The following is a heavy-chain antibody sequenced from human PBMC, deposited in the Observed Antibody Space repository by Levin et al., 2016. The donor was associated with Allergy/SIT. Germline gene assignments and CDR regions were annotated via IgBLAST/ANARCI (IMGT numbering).Heavy chain of an antibody. CDR1: GGSISSGSYY. CDR3: AREGDRFDP. J-gene: IGHJ5*02. Sequence: SETLSLTCTVSGGSISSGSYYWSWIRQPAGKGLEWIGRIYTSGSTNYNPSLKSRVTISVDTSKNQFSLKLSSVTAADTAVYYCAREGDRFDPWGQGTLVTVSS. V-gene: IGHV4-61*02. D-gene: IGHD3-10*01. CDR2: IYTSGST.